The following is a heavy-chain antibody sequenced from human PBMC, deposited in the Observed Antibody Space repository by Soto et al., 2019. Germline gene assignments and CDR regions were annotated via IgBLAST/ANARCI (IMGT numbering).Heavy chain of an antibody. Sequence: QVQLQQWGAGLLKPSETLSLTCAVYGGSFSGYYWSWIRQPPGKGLEWIGEINHSGSTNYNPSLKSRVTISVDTSKNQFSLKLSSVTAAGTAVYYCARFMRRWLQQGFDYWGQGTLVAVSS. CDR2: INHSGST. D-gene: IGHD5-12*01. CDR1: GGSFSGYY. CDR3: ARFMRRWLQQGFDY. V-gene: IGHV4-34*01. J-gene: IGHJ4*02.